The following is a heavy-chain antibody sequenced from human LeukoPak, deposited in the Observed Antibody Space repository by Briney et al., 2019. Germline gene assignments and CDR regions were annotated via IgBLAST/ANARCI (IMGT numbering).Heavy chain of an antibody. Sequence: ASVKVSCKASGYTITSYYMHWVRQALGQGLEWMGIINPSGGSTSYAQKFQGRVTMTRDTSTSTVYMELSSLRSEDTAVYYCARDLSSSWYDYWGQGTLVTVSS. CDR2: INPSGGST. V-gene: IGHV1-46*01. D-gene: IGHD6-13*01. CDR3: ARDLSSSWYDY. J-gene: IGHJ4*02. CDR1: GYTITSYY.